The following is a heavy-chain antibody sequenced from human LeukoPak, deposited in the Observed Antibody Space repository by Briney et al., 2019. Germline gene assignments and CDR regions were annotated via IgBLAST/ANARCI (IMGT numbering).Heavy chain of an antibody. CDR2: IYYSGST. J-gene: IGHJ4*02. CDR3: ARAPDDSSGYYPLDY. D-gene: IGHD3-22*01. CDR1: GGSISSYY. V-gene: IGHV4-59*01. Sequence: PPETLSLTCTVSGGSISSYYWSWIRQPPGKGLEWIGYIYYSGSTNYNPSLKSRVTISVDTSKNQFSLKLNSVTAADTAVYYCARAPDDSSGYYPLDYWGQGTLVTVSS.